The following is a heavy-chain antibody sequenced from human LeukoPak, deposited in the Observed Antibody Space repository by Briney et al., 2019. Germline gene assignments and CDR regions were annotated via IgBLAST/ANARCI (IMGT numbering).Heavy chain of an antibody. CDR2: INPNSGGT. CDR3: ARDRRSYCSGAGCDSGNDY. D-gene: IGHD2-15*01. Sequence: ASVKVSCKASGYTFTGYYMHWVRQAPGQGLEWMGWINPNSGGTNYAQKFQGRVTMTRDTSISTAYMELSRLRSDDTAVYYCARDRRSYCSGAGCDSGNDYWGQGTLVTVSS. V-gene: IGHV1-2*02. J-gene: IGHJ4*02. CDR1: GYTFTGYY.